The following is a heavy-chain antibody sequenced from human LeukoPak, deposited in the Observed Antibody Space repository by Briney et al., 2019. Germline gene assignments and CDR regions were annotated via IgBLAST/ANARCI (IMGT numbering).Heavy chain of an antibody. J-gene: IGHJ4*02. D-gene: IGHD2/OR15-2a*01. CDR2: IGPPSSAT. CDR3: AREGNGLLSKDFDY. V-gene: IGHV1-2*02. Sequence: ASMKVSCKSSGFTSTDYYIHWVRQAPGQGLEWMGYIGPPSSATSSQQEFQGRVTMTRATSMSTAYMELTRLTSDDTAVYYCAREGNGLLSKDFDYWGQGTLVTVAS. CDR1: GFTSTDYY.